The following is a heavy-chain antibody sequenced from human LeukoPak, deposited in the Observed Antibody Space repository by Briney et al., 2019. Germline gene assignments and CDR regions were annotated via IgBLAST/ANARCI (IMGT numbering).Heavy chain of an antibody. V-gene: IGHV3-23*01. CDR1: GFTFRSYA. Sequence: GGSLRLSCAASGFTFRSYAMSWVRQAPGKGLEWVSAISDSGGSTYYADSVKGRFTISRDNSKNTLYLQMNSLRAEDTAVYYCAKGRYYDSSGYYVGDFDYWGQGTLVTVSS. D-gene: IGHD3-22*01. CDR2: ISDSGGST. J-gene: IGHJ4*02. CDR3: AKGRYYDSSGYYVGDFDY.